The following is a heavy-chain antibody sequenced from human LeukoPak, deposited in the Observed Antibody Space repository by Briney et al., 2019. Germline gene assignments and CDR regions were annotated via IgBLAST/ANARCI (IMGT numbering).Heavy chain of an antibody. J-gene: IGHJ4*02. Sequence: GGSLRLSCAASGFTFSSYGMHWVRQAPGKGLDWVAVISSDGSNTHYADSVKGRFTISRDNSKNTLSLQMDSLRADGTAVYYCAKDQAAFGDYGFDYWGQGTLVTVSP. V-gene: IGHV3-30*18. CDR3: AKDQAAFGDYGFDY. D-gene: IGHD4-17*01. CDR2: ISSDGSNT. CDR1: GFTFSSYG.